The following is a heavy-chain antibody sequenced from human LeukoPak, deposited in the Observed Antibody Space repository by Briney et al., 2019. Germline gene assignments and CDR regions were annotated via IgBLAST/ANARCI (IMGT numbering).Heavy chain of an antibody. J-gene: IGHJ4*02. CDR3: ARVLNWDELLLFDY. CDR1: GYTFTSYG. D-gene: IGHD2-2*01. CDR2: ISAYNGNT. V-gene: IGHV1-18*01. Sequence: ASVKVSCKASGYTFTSYGISWVRQAPGQGFEWMGWISAYNGNTNYAQKLQGRVTMTTDTSTSTAYMELRSLRSDDTAVYYCARVLNWDELLLFDYWGQGTLVTVSS.